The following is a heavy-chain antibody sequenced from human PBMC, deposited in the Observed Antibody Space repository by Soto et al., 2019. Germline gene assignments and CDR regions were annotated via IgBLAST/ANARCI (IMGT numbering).Heavy chain of an antibody. CDR2: ISYDGSNK. Sequence: GSLRLSCAASVFTFSSYGMHWVRQAPGKGLEWVALISYDGSNKYYADSVKGRFTISRDNSKNTLYLQMNSLRAEDTAVYYCAKDVVVGATPGLGDYYYYYGMDVWGQGTTVTVSS. V-gene: IGHV3-30*18. CDR3: AKDVVVGATPGLGDYYYYYGMDV. J-gene: IGHJ6*02. CDR1: VFTFSSYG. D-gene: IGHD1-26*01.